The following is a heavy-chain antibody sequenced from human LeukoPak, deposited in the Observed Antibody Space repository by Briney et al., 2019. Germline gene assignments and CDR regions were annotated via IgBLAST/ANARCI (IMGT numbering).Heavy chain of an antibody. CDR2: VNPNSGNT. D-gene: IGHD6-19*01. CDR3: ASRIAVAGTSDY. V-gene: IGHV1-8*01. CDR1: GYTFTSYD. Sequence: ASVKVSCKASGYTFTSYDINWVRQATGQGLEWMGWVNPNSGNTGYAQKFQGRVTMTRNISISTAYMELSSLTSEDTAVYYCASRIAVAGTSDYWGQGTLVTVSS. J-gene: IGHJ4*02.